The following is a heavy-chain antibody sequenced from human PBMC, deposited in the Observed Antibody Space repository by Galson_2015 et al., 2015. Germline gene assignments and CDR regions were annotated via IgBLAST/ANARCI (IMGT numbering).Heavy chain of an antibody. CDR3: ARVRWLVNPTGRYNWFDP. Sequence: SVKVSCKASGYTFTSYGISWVRQAPGQGLEWMGWISAYNGNTNYAQKLQGRVTMTTDTSTSTAYMELRSLRPDDTAVYYCARVRWLVNPTGRYNWFDPWGQGTLVTVSS. J-gene: IGHJ5*02. D-gene: IGHD6-19*01. CDR2: ISAYNGNT. V-gene: IGHV1-18*01. CDR1: GYTFTSYG.